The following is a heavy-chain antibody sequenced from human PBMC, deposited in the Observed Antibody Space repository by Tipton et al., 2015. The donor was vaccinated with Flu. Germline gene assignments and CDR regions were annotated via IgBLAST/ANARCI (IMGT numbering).Heavy chain of an antibody. CDR1: GGSISSSSDY. CDR3: ARSTYYYGSGSSDY. J-gene: IGHJ4*02. Sequence: LRLSCNVSGGSISSSSDYWGWIRQPPGKGLEWIGTIYYSGSTYYNPSLRSRVTIYVDTSKNQFSQRLSSVTAADTAVYYCARSTYYYGSGSSDYWGQGTLVTVSS. V-gene: IGHV4-39*01. D-gene: IGHD3-10*01. CDR2: IYYSGST.